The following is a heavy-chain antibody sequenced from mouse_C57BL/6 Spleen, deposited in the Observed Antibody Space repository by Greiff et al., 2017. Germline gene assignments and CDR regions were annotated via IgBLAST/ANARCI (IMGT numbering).Heavy chain of an antibody. CDR3: ARDRLGWDGGYFDY. D-gene: IGHD4-1*01. V-gene: IGHV3-6*01. Sequence: ESGPGLVKPSQSLSLTCSVTGYSITGGYYWNWIRQFPGNKLEWMGYISYDGSNNYNPSLKNRISITRDTSKNQFFLKLNSVTTEDTATYYCARDRLGWDGGYFDYWGQGTTLTVSS. J-gene: IGHJ2*01. CDR2: ISYDGSN. CDR1: GYSITGGYY.